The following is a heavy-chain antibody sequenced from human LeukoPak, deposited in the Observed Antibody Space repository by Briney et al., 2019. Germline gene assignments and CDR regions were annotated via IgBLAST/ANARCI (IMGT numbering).Heavy chain of an antibody. CDR1: GFTFSDYY. CDR3: ARSLPATLLDY. Sequence: GGSLRLSCVASGFTFSDYYMSWIRQAPGKGLEWVSYISSSDTTIYYADSVKGRFTISRDNAKNSLYLQMNSLRVEDTAVYYCARSLPATLLDYWGRGTLVTVSS. V-gene: IGHV3-11*01. J-gene: IGHJ4*02. CDR2: ISSSDTTI. D-gene: IGHD2-2*01.